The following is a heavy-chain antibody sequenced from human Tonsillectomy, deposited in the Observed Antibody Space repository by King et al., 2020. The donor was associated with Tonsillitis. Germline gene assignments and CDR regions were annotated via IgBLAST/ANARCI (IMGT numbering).Heavy chain of an antibody. V-gene: IGHV4-30-4*07. CDR3: ARNTFVVVPTSTQYYYYYYGMDV. J-gene: IGHJ6*02. Sequence: QLQESGPGLVKPSQTLSLTCAVSGGSISSGGYSWSWIRQPPGKGLEWIGYIYYSGSTYYNPSLKSRVTISVDTSKNQFSLKLSSVTAADTAVYYCARNTFVVVPTSTQYYYYYYGMDVWGQGTTVTVSS. CDR1: GGSISSGGYS. D-gene: IGHD2-2*01. CDR2: IYYSGST.